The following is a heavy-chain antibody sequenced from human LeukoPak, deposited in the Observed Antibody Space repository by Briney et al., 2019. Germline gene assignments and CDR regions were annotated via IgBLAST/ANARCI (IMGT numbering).Heavy chain of an antibody. D-gene: IGHD6-19*01. Sequence: GASVKVSCKASGYTFTSYAMHWVGQAPGQRLEWMGWINAGNGNTKYSQKFQGRVTITRDTSASTAYMELSSLRSEDTAVYYCARGTQWLGGYGMDVWGQGTTVTVSS. J-gene: IGHJ6*02. CDR1: GYTFTSYA. V-gene: IGHV1-3*01. CDR2: INAGNGNT. CDR3: ARGTQWLGGYGMDV.